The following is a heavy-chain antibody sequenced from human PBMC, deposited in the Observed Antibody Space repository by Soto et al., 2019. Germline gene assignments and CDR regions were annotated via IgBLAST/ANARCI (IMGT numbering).Heavy chain of an antibody. CDR1: GFTFDDYA. Sequence: GGSLRLSCAASGFTFDDYAMHWVRQAPGKGLEWVSGISWNSGSIGYAGSVKGRFTISRDNAKNSLYLQMNSLRAEDTALYYCAKVGSLKYYYYGMDVWGQGTTVTVSS. J-gene: IGHJ6*02. D-gene: IGHD1-26*01. V-gene: IGHV3-9*01. CDR3: AKVGSLKYYYYGMDV. CDR2: ISWNSGSI.